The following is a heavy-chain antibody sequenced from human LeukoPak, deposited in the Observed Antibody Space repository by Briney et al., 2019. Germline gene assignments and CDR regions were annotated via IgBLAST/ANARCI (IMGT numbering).Heavy chain of an antibody. J-gene: IGHJ4*02. CDR1: GYTFTGYY. V-gene: IGHV1-2*02. Sequence: GASVKVSCKASGYTFTGYYMHWVRQAPGQGLEWMGWINPNSGGTNYAQKFQGRVTMTRDTSISTAYMELSRLRSDDTAVYYCARDQARYYDSSGYRDYWGQGTLVTVSS. D-gene: IGHD3-22*01. CDR2: INPNSGGT. CDR3: ARDQARYYDSSGYRDY.